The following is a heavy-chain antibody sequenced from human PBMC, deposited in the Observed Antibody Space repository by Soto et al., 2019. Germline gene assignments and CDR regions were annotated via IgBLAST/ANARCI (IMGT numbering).Heavy chain of an antibody. D-gene: IGHD2-15*01. Sequence: GGSLRLSCAASGFTFSSYAMIWVRQAPGKGLEWVSAISGSGGSTYYADSVKGRFTISRDNSKNTLYLQMNSLRAEDTAVYYCAKVVLANLGYCSSGSCQFDPWGQGTLVTVSS. CDR2: ISGSGGST. CDR1: GFTFSSYA. J-gene: IGHJ5*02. V-gene: IGHV3-23*01. CDR3: AKVVLANLGYCSSGSCQFDP.